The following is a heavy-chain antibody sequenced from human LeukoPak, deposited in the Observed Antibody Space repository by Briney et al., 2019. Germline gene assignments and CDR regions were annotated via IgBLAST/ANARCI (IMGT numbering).Heavy chain of an antibody. Sequence: GGSLRLSCAASGFTFSSYSMNWVRQAPGKGLEWVSGVNGNGGSTSYADSVKGRFTIFRDNSKNTVYLQMNSLRVEDTAVYYCAKSLYGGCDYWGQGTVVTVSS. V-gene: IGHV3-23*01. CDR2: VNGNGGST. CDR1: GFTFSSYS. J-gene: IGHJ4*02. CDR3: AKSLYGGCDY. D-gene: IGHD3-16*02.